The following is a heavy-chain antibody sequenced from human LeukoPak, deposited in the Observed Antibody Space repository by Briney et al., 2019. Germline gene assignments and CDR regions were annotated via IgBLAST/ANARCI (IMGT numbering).Heavy chain of an antibody. D-gene: IGHD5-18*01. CDR3: ARDLQYSYGPSTFYYFDY. V-gene: IGHV4-39*07. CDR2: IYYSGST. J-gene: IGHJ4*02. CDR1: GASINSSSYY. Sequence: SETLSLTCTVSGASINSSSYYWGWVRQPPGKGLEWIGSIYYSGSTYYNPSLKSRVTISVDTSKNQFSLKLSSVTAADTAVYYCARDLQYSYGPSTFYYFDYWGQGTLVTVSS.